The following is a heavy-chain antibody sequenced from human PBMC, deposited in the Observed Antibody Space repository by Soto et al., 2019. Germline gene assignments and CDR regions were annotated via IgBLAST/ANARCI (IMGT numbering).Heavy chain of an antibody. CDR2: LSYDGSNK. V-gene: IGHV3-30-3*01. Sequence: VEFLSLSCAASGFTFSSYAMHWVRQAPGKGLEGVAVLSYDGSNKYYGDSGKGRCTISRDNSKNTLYLQMNSLRAEDTAVYYCARDDSVLRHFDWLHGMDVWGQGTTVTVSS. J-gene: IGHJ6*02. CDR1: GFTFSSYA. CDR3: ARDDSVLRHFDWLHGMDV. D-gene: IGHD3-9*01.